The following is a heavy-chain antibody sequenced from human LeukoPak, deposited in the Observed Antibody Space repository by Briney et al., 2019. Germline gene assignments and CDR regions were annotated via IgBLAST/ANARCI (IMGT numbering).Heavy chain of an antibody. CDR3: ARGTAYYYDSKRKRTCDY. Sequence: SVKVSCKASGGTFSSYAISWVRQAPGQGLEWMGGIIPIFGTANYAQKFQGRVTITADKSTSTAYMELSSLRSEDTAVYYCARGTAYYYDSKRKRTCDYWGQGTLVTVSS. CDR2: IIPIFGTA. V-gene: IGHV1-69*06. CDR1: GGTFSSYA. D-gene: IGHD3-22*01. J-gene: IGHJ4*02.